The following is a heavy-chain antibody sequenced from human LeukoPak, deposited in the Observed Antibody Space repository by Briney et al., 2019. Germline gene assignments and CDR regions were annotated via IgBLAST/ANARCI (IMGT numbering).Heavy chain of an antibody. J-gene: IGHJ4*02. CDR1: GFTFSNLW. CDR3: ARDHFIYDSSGSHFDY. V-gene: IGHV3-7*04. D-gene: IGHD3-22*01. CDR2: IKQDGSEK. Sequence: GGSLRLSCAASGFTFSNLWMSWVRQAPGKGLEWVANIKQDGSEKYYVDSVKGRFTISRDNAKNSLYLQMNSLSAEDTAVYYCARDHFIYDSSGSHFDYWGQGTLVTVSS.